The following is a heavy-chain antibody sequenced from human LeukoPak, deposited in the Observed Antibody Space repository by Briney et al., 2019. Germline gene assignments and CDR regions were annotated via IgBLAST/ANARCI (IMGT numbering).Heavy chain of an antibody. Sequence: SETLSLTCTVSGYSISSGFYWGWIRQPPGKGLEWIGSIYHGGRTDYNPSLKSRVTISVDTSKNQFSLKLSSVTAADTAVYYCAKGAGPPWFDPWGQGTLVTVSS. D-gene: IGHD6-19*01. CDR1: GYSISSGFY. CDR2: IYHGGRT. J-gene: IGHJ5*02. CDR3: AKGAGPPWFDP. V-gene: IGHV4-38-2*02.